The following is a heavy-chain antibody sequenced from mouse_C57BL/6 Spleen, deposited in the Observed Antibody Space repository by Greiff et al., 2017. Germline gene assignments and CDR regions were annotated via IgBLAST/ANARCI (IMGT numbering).Heavy chain of an antibody. CDR3: ARWEDLLLRRRGYYDV. J-gene: IGHJ1*03. CDR1: GYTFTDYY. V-gene: IGHV1-77*01. CDR2: IGPGSGST. Sequence: VQLQQSGAELVKPGASVKISCKASGYTFTDYYINWVKQRPGQGLEWLGKIGPGSGSTYYNEKFKGKATLTADNSSSTAYMRLSSLTSEDSAVYFCARWEDLLLRRRGYYDVWGTGTTVTVSS. D-gene: IGHD1-1*01.